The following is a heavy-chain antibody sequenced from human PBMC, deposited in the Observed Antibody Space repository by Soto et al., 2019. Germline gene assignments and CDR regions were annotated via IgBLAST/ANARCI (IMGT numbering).Heavy chain of an antibody. V-gene: IGHV4-59*12. Sequence: PSETLSLTCTVSGGSISSYYWSWIRQPPGKGLEWIGYVYYSGSTYYNPSLKSRVTISVDTSKNQFSLKLSSVTAADTAVYYCARYRTYYYGSGSYYNVGVEANYHYYMDVWGKGTTVTVSS. D-gene: IGHD3-10*01. J-gene: IGHJ6*03. CDR1: GGSISSYY. CDR3: ARYRTYYYGSGSYYNVGVEANYHYYMDV. CDR2: VYYSGST.